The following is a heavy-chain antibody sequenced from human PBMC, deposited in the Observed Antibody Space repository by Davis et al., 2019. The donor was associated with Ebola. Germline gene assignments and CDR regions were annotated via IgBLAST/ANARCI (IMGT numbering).Heavy chain of an antibody. D-gene: IGHD3-22*01. J-gene: IGHJ4*02. CDR1: GYTLTDLS. V-gene: IGHV1-24*01. CDR3: ATAVGRLLHELAY. CDR2: FDPGDGKT. Sequence: AASVKVSCKISGYTLTDLSMNWVRQAPGKGLEWMGGFDPGDGKTVYAQKFQGRVTMTEDTSTDTAYMELSSLRSDDTAVYYCATAVGRLLHELAYWGQGTLVTVSS.